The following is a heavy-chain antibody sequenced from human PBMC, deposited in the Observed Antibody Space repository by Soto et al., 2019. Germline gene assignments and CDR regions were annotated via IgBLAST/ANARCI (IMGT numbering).Heavy chain of an antibody. CDR3: ARLWGWFGDY. CDR1: GGSISSYY. Sequence: QVQLQESGPGLVKPSETLSLTCTVSGGSISSYYWSWIRQPPGKGLEWIGYIYYSGSTNYNPSLKVRVTVSVDSSKNQFSLKLISVTAADTAVYSCARLWGWFGDYWGQGTLVTVSS. V-gene: IGHV4-59*08. D-gene: IGHD3-10*01. J-gene: IGHJ4*02. CDR2: IYYSGST.